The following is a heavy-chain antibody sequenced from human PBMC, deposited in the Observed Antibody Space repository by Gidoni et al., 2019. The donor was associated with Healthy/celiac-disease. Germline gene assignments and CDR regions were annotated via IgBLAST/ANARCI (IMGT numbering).Heavy chain of an antibody. CDR2: ISYSWST. CDR1: GGSISSSSYY. V-gene: IGHV4-39*07. D-gene: IGHD6-19*01. CDR3: AIVRLFAVAGTGTFDY. J-gene: IGHJ4*02. Sequence: QLQLQESGPGLVKPSETLSLTCTVSGGSISSSSYYWGWIRQPQGKGLEWIGSISYSWSTYYNPSLKSRVTISVDTSKNQFSLKLSSVTAADTAVYYCAIVRLFAVAGTGTFDYWGQGTLVTVSS.